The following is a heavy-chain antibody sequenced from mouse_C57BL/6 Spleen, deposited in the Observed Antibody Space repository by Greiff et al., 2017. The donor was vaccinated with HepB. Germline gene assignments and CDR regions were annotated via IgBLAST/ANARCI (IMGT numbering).Heavy chain of an antibody. CDR2: ISSGSSTI. J-gene: IGHJ3*01. CDR1: GLTFSDYG. Sequence: EVMLVESGGGLVKPGGSLKLSCAASGLTFSDYGMHWVRQAPEKGLEWVAYISSGSSTIYYADTVKGRFTISRDNAKNTLFLQMTSLRSEDTAMYYCARRYYGSSSSFAYWGQGTLVTVSA. D-gene: IGHD1-1*01. V-gene: IGHV5-17*01. CDR3: ARRYYGSSSSFAY.